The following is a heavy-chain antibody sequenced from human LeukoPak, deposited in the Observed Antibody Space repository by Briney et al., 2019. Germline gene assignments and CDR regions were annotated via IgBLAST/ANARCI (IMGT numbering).Heavy chain of an antibody. V-gene: IGHV1-69*04. Sequence: SVKVSCKASGGTFSSYAIRWVRQAPGQGLEWMGRIIPILGIANYAQKFQGRVTITADKSTSTAYMELSSLRSEDTAVYYCARVGCSGGSCYSGSWFDPWGQGTLVTVSS. CDR1: GGTFSSYA. CDR2: IIPILGIA. J-gene: IGHJ5*02. D-gene: IGHD2-15*01. CDR3: ARVGCSGGSCYSGSWFDP.